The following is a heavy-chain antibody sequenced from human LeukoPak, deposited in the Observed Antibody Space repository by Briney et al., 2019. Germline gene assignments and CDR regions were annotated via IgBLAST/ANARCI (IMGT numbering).Heavy chain of an antibody. D-gene: IGHD6-6*01. J-gene: IGHJ4*02. Sequence: SETLSLTCTVSGGSITTFFWSWIRQPAGKGLEWIGRIYTSGTTNYNPSLKSRVTMSLDTSKNQFSLNLTSVTAADTAVYYCAREGTTRPLDYWGQGTLVTVSS. CDR3: AREGTTRPLDY. V-gene: IGHV4-4*07. CDR2: IYTSGTT. CDR1: GGSITTFF.